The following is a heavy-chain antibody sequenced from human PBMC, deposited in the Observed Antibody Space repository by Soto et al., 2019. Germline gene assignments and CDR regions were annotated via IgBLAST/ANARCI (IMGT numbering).Heavy chain of an antibody. J-gene: IGHJ6*02. Sequence: QVQLVESGGGFVKPGGSLRLSCEASGFIFSDYYMTWIRQSPGKGLEWISYISNSGIKNYADSVKGRFTISRYNAKNALYLHMDSLRAEDTAVYYCARDNYYKMDVWGQGTPVTVSS. V-gene: IGHV3-11*05. CDR1: GFIFSDYY. CDR3: ARDNYYKMDV. CDR2: ISNSGIK.